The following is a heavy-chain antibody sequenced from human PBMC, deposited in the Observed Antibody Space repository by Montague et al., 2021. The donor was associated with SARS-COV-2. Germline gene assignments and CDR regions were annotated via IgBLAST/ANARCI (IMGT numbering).Heavy chain of an antibody. D-gene: IGHD2-2*01. CDR1: GGSFSGHY. Sequence: SETLSLTCAVYGGSFSGHYWSWIRQPPGKGLEWIGEINHSGSPKYNPSPKSRVILLVDTSKNQFSLKLSSVTAADTAVYYCARGQPAAVTFYGSWNGQRDYHSLMDVWGRGTLVTVSS. J-gene: IGHJ6*04. CDR3: ARGQPAAVTFYGSWNGQRDYHSLMDV. V-gene: IGHV4-34*01. CDR2: INHSGSP.